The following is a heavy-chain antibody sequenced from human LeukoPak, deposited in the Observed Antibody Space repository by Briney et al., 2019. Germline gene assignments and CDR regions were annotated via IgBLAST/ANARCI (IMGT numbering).Heavy chain of an antibody. V-gene: IGHV4-30-4*01. CDR3: ARDAGYSYGPWDV. Sequence: PSQTLSLTCTVSGGSISSGDYSWSWIRQPPGKGLEWIGYIYYSGSTYYNPSLKSRVTISVDTSKNQFSLKLSSVTAADTAVYYCARDAGYSYGPWDVWGQGTTVTVSS. CDR2: IYYSGST. CDR1: GGSISSGDYS. D-gene: IGHD5-18*01. J-gene: IGHJ6*02.